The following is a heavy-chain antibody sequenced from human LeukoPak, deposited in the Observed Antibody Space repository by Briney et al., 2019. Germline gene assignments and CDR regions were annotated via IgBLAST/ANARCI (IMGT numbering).Heavy chain of an antibody. V-gene: IGHV4-59*01. Sequence: SETLSLTCTVSGGSISSYYWSWIRQPPGKGLEWIGYIYYSGSTNYNPSLKSRVTISVDTPKNQFPLKLSSVTAADTAVYYCARDYYDSSGYYHIDYWGQGTLVTVSS. CDR3: ARDYYDSSGYYHIDY. CDR1: GGSISSYY. CDR2: IYYSGST. J-gene: IGHJ4*02. D-gene: IGHD3-22*01.